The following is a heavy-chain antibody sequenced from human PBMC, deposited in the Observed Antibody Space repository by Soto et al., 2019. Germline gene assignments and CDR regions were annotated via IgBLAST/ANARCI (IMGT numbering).Heavy chain of an antibody. CDR3: AKSLRIGVYWFDP. D-gene: IGHD3-3*01. J-gene: IGHJ5*02. CDR2: ISDSDANT. V-gene: IGHV3-23*01. Sequence: PGGSLRLSCAASGFTFSSYAMNWVRQAPGKGLQWVSTISDSDANTYYADSVKGRFTISRDNSKNTLYLHMNSLRAEDTAVYYCAKSLRIGVYWFDPWGLGTLVTVS. CDR1: GFTFSSYA.